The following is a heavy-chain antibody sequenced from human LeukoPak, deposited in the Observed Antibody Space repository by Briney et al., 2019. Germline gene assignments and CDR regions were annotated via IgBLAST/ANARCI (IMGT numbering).Heavy chain of an antibody. CDR2: IKQDGSEK. CDR3: ARILSDYYGSGSYYFDY. J-gene: IGHJ4*02. V-gene: IGHV3-7*01. D-gene: IGHD3-10*01. Sequence: PGGSLRLSCAASGFTFSSYWMSWVRQAPGKGLEWVANIKQDGSEKYYVDSVKGRFTISRDNAKNSLYLQTNSLRAEDTAVYHCARILSDYYGSGSYYFDYWGQGILVTVSS. CDR1: GFTFSSYW.